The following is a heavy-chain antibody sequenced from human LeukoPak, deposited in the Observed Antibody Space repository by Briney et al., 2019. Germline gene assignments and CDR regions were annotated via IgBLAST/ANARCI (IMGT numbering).Heavy chain of an antibody. J-gene: IGHJ6*03. CDR1: GFSFSNYA. CDR2: ISGSTTTT. Sequence: GGSLRLSCAASGFSFSNYAMTWVRQAPGKGLEWVSMISGSTTTTYYADSVKGRFTISRDNSKNTLYLQMNSLRAEDTAVYYCAKDGSSSGYPYYMDVWGKGTTVTVSS. CDR3: AKDGSSSGYPYYMDV. D-gene: IGHD5-12*01. V-gene: IGHV3-23*01.